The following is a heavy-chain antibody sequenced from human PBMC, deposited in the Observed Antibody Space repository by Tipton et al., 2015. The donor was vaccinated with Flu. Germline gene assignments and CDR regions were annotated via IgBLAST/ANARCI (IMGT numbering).Heavy chain of an antibody. V-gene: IGHV4-39*07. D-gene: IGHD3-3*01. CDR2: IFYSGSFSGGST. J-gene: IGHJ6*02. CDR1: GGSISSTYY. CDR3: ARVPLSGDMDV. Sequence: TLSLTCTVSGGSISSTYYWGWIRQPPGKGLEWIGSIFYSGSFSGGSTYYNPSLKSRVTISVDTSKNQFSLKLSSVTAADTAVYYCARVPLSGDMDVWGQGTTVTVSS.